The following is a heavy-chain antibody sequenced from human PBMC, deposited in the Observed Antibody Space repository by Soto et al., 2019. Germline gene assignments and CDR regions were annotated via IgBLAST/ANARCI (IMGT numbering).Heavy chain of an antibody. D-gene: IGHD6-19*01. V-gene: IGHV4-59*01. J-gene: IGHJ3*02. CDR3: AGEPVSGPKAHTVDI. CDR2: VSYNGAT. Sequence: WTWIRQPPGERLEWVGYVSYNGATYYNPSLTGRVTISVGTSNDQFSLKLTSVTAADTAVYYCAGEPVSGPKAHTVDIWGQGTMVTVSS.